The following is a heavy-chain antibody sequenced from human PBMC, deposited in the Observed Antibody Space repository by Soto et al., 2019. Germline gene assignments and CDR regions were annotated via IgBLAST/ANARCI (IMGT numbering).Heavy chain of an antibody. CDR1: GFSLSTSGVG. J-gene: IGHJ4*02. Sequence: QITLRESGPTLVKPTQTLTLTCTFSGFSLSTSGVGVVWIRQPPAKALEWLALVYWDDDKRYSPSLMNRLTLTKDTSKNQVVLTMTNMDPVDTGTYYCGHTRGWLPDYWGQGTLLTVSS. V-gene: IGHV2-5*02. CDR2: VYWDDDK. D-gene: IGHD3-10*01. CDR3: GHTRGWLPDY.